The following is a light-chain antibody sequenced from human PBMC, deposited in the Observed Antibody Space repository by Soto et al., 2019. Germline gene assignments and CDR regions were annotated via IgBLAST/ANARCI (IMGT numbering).Light chain of an antibody. CDR1: SNDIGNYDY. CDR2: DVN. Sequence: QSALTQPASVSGSPGQSITISCTGTSNDIGNYDYVSWFQQHPGKAPKLMIYDVNHRPSGVSDRFSGSKSGNTASLTISGLQADDESAYYCSSYTTAGVIFGGGTKLTVL. CDR3: SSYTTAGVI. V-gene: IGLV2-14*03. J-gene: IGLJ2*01.